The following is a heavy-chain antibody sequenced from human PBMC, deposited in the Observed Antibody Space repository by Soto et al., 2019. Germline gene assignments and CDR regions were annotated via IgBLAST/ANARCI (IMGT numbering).Heavy chain of an antibody. CDR1: GFTFGTTD. V-gene: IGHV3-23*01. CDR2: IDGSGGIT. J-gene: IGHJ5*02. CDR3: VKNSGWFNP. Sequence: QLLQSGGGLVQPGGSLTLSCAASGFTFGTTDMSWVRQAPGEGLEWVSTIDGSGGITYYADSVKGRFTISRDNYRNTVYLQMNSLGGDDTALYSCVKNSGWFNPWGQGALVTVSS. D-gene: IGHD3-10*01.